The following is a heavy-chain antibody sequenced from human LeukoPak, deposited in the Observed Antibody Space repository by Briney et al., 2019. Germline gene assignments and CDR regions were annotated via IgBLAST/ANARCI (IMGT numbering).Heavy chain of an antibody. V-gene: IGHV5-10-1*01. Sequence: GESLKISCKGSGYSFTSYWIGWVRQMPGKGLEWMGRIDPSDSYTNYSPSFQGHVTISADKSISTAYLQWSSLKASDTAMYYCARAYYYDSSGYYPLYNWFDPWGQGTLVTVSS. CDR3: ARAYYYDSSGYYPLYNWFDP. J-gene: IGHJ5*02. CDR2: IDPSDSYT. CDR1: GYSFTSYW. D-gene: IGHD3-22*01.